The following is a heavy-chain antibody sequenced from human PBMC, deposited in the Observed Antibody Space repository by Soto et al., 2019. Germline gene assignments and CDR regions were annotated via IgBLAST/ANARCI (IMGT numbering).Heavy chain of an antibody. J-gene: IGHJ4*02. V-gene: IGHV3-11*05. CDR2: ISSSSDYT. D-gene: IGHD3-22*01. CDR1: GFTFSDYY. CDR3: ASEDYYDGSGYYSY. Sequence: QVQLVESGGGLVKPGGSLRLSCAASGFTFSDYYMSWIRQAPGKGVEWVSYISSSSDYTNYPDSVKGRFTISRDNAKNSLHMQMNSLRAEDTAVYYCASEDYYDGSGYYSYWGQGTLVSVSS.